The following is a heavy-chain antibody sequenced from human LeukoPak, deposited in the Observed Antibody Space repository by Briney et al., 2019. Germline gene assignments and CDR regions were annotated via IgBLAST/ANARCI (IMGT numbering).Heavy chain of an antibody. CDR3: ARAHYDILTGASYYYYGMDV. J-gene: IGHJ6*04. D-gene: IGHD3-9*01. Sequence: SVKLSCMASGGTFSSYAISWVRQAPGQGLEWMGGIIPIFGTANYAQKFQGRVTITADESTSTAYMELSSLRSEDTAMYYCARAHYDILTGASYYYYGMDVWGKGTTVTVSS. CDR1: GGTFSSYA. V-gene: IGHV1-69*01. CDR2: IIPIFGTA.